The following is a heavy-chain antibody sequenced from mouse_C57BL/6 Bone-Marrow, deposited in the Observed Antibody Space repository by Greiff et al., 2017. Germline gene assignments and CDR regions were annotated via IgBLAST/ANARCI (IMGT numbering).Heavy chain of an antibody. CDR1: GYTFTSYW. CDR2: IDPSDSYT. V-gene: IGHV1-50*01. Sequence: QVQLQQPGAELVKPGASVKLSCKASGYTFTSYWMQWVKQRPGQGLECIGEIDPSDSYTNYNQKFKGKATLTVDTSSSTAYMQLSSLASEDSAVYYCARWGSAWFAYWGQGTLVTVSA. J-gene: IGHJ3*01. CDR3: ARWGSAWFAY.